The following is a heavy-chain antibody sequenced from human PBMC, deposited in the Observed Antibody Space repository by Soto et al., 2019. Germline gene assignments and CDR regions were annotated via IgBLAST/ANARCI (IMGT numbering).Heavy chain of an antibody. Sequence: QVQLVQSGAEVKKPGASVKVSCKASGYTFTSYATHWVRQAPGQRLEWMGWINTGNGDTKYSQKFQGRVTITRDTSASTAYMDLSSLRSEDTAVYYCARARGYSYGQVDSWGQGTLVTVSS. CDR2: INTGNGDT. V-gene: IGHV1-3*04. D-gene: IGHD5-18*01. CDR3: ARARGYSYGQVDS. CDR1: GYTFTSYA. J-gene: IGHJ4*02.